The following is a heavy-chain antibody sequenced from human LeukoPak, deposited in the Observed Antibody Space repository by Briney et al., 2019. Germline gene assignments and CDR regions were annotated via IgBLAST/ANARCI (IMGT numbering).Heavy chain of an antibody. CDR3: GRYISSGVDY. J-gene: IGHJ4*02. CDR1: GGSMSSFY. Sequence: SETLSLTCSVSGGSMSSFYWGWIRQPPGKGLKWIGSIYYSGSTYYNPSLRSRVTISVDTSKNQFSLKLNSVTAADTAVYYCGRYISSGVDYWGQGTLVTVSS. D-gene: IGHD3-22*01. CDR2: IYYSGST. V-gene: IGHV4-59*08.